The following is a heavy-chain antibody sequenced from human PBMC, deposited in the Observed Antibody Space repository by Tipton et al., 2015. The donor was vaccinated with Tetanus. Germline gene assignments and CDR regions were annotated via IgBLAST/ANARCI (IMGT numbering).Heavy chain of an antibody. Sequence: GSLRLSCAASGFTFTDFYMSWIRQAPGKGLEWLSYITGSGSTIHYADSVKGRFTISRDYAKNSLYLQMNGLGADDTAIYYCARDDSGTLDYWGQGTLVTVSS. CDR2: ITGSGSTI. D-gene: IGHD1-26*01. CDR1: GFTFTDFY. J-gene: IGHJ4*02. CDR3: ARDDSGTLDY. V-gene: IGHV3-11*01.